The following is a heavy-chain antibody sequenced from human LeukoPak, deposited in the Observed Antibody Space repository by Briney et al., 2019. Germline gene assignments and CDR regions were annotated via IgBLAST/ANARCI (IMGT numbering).Heavy chain of an antibody. Sequence: GGSLRLACAASGFTFSSYAMSWVSQAPGKGLEWVTAISGSGGSTYYADSVKGRFTISRDNSKNTLYLQMNSLRAEDTAVYYCAKHPMTTVVTADYWGQGTLVTVSS. J-gene: IGHJ4*02. V-gene: IGHV3-23*01. CDR2: ISGSGGST. CDR1: GFTFSSYA. CDR3: AKHPMTTVVTADY. D-gene: IGHD4-23*01.